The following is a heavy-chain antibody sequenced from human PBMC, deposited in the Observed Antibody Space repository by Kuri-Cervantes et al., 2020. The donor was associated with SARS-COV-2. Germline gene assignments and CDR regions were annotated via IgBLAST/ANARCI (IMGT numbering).Heavy chain of an antibody. V-gene: IGHV3-23*03. J-gene: IGHJ6*02. CDR1: GFTFSSYA. CDR3: ASMVRGNYGMDV. Sequence: GESLKISCAASGFTFSSYAMSWVRQAPGKGLEWVSVTYSGGSSTYYADSVKGRFTISRDNSKNTLYLQMNSLRAEDTAVYYCASMVRGNYGMDVWGQGTTVTVSS. D-gene: IGHD3-10*01. CDR2: TYSGGSST.